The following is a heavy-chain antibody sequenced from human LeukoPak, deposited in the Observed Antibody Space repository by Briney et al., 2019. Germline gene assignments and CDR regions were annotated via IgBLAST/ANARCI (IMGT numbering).Heavy chain of an antibody. CDR3: AKDVGYYGSGSYYSD. Sequence: SGRSLRLSCAASGYTFSSYGMHWVRQAPGKGLGWVAVISNDRIKKYSADSVKGRFTISRDNSKNTLYLQMNSLRVEDTAVYYCAKDVGYYGSGSYYSDWGQGTLVTVSS. V-gene: IGHV3-30*18. CDR1: GYTFSSYG. J-gene: IGHJ4*02. D-gene: IGHD3-10*01. CDR2: ISNDRIKK.